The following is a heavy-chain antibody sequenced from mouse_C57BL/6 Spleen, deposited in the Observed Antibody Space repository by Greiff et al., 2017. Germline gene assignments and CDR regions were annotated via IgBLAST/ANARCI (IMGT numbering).Heavy chain of an antibody. CDR3: ARDERGNDGSSSYFDY. CDR1: GYTFTEYS. CDR2: FYPGSGSI. Sequence: QVQLKESGAELVKPGASVKLSCKASGYTFTEYSIHWVKQRPGQGLEWIGWFYPGSGSIKYNEKFKDKATLTADKSSSTGYMELSRMTSEDSAVYFCARDERGNDGSSSYFDYWGQGTTLTVSS. V-gene: IGHV1-62-2*01. D-gene: IGHD1-1*01. J-gene: IGHJ2*01.